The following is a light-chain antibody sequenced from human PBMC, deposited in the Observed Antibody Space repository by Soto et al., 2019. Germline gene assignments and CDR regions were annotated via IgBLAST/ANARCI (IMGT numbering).Light chain of an antibody. J-gene: IGKJ1*01. Sequence: ESVLTQSPGTLSLSPGERATLSCRASQSVSSNYLAWYQQKPGQAPRLLIYGASTRATGIPDRFSGSGSGTDFTLTISRLAPDDSAVYYCQQYGSSPTWTFGQGTKVEI. CDR2: GAS. CDR3: QQYGSSPTWT. CDR1: QSVSSNY. V-gene: IGKV3-20*01.